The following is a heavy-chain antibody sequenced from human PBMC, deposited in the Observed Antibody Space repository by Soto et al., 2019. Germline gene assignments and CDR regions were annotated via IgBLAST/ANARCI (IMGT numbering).Heavy chain of an antibody. V-gene: IGHV6-1*01. D-gene: IGHD3-22*01. J-gene: IGHJ4*02. Sequence: SQTLSLTCGISGDSVSSNGAAWHWIRQSPSRGLEWLGRTYYRSKWYNDYAVSVKSRITINPDTSKNQFSLQLNSVTPEDTAVYYCARGADYDSSGYYYIGYWGQGTLLTVSS. CDR2: TYYRSKWYN. CDR1: GDSVSSNGAA. CDR3: ARGADYDSSGYYYIGY.